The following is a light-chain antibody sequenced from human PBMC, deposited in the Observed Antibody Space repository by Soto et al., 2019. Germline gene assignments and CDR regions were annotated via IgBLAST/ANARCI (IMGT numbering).Light chain of an antibody. Sequence: EIVMTQSPATLSVSPGERATLSCRASQSVSSNLAWYQQKPGQAPRLLIHGASTSATGIPARLSGSWSGTEFTLTISSLQSEDFAVYYCQQYNNWPPITFGHGTRLEIK. CDR3: QQYNNWPPIT. V-gene: IGKV3-15*01. J-gene: IGKJ5*01. CDR1: QSVSSN. CDR2: GAS.